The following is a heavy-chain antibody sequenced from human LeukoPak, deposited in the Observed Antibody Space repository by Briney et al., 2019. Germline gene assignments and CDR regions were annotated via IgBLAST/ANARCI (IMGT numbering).Heavy chain of an antibody. CDR1: GFTVSSNY. CDR3: ARDGVQRVRGLMFHFGMDV. D-gene: IGHD3-10*01. V-gene: IGHV3-66*01. CDR2: IYSGDGT. J-gene: IGHJ6*02. Sequence: GGSLRLSCAASGFTVSSNYMSWVRQAPGKGLEWVSIIYSGDGTDYADSVKGRFTISRDNSKNTLYLQMNSLRAEDTAVYYCARDGVQRVRGLMFHFGMDVWGQGTTVTVSS.